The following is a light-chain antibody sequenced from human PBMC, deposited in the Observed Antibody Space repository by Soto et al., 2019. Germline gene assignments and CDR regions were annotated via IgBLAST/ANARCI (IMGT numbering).Light chain of an antibody. CDR2: GS. V-gene: IGKV3D-15*01. CDR3: QQYLQWPLT. Sequence: DILMTQSPATLSVSLGETATLSCRASQSISNNVAWYHQRPGQAPRPLIFGSSRAAGIPPRFSGVGSGTDFTLTISGLQSGDFGVYFCQQYLQWPLTFGGGTKVEVK. J-gene: IGKJ4*01. CDR1: QSISNN.